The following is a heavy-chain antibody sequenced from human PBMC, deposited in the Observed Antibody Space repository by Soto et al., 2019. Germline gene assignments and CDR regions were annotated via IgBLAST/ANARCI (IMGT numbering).Heavy chain of an antibody. V-gene: IGHV1-18*04. CDR2: ISAYNGNT. CDR1: GYTFTSYG. CDR3: AREIAAAGTKYYYGMDV. D-gene: IGHD6-13*01. J-gene: IGHJ6*02. Sequence: ASVKVSCKASGYTFTSYGISWVRQATGQGLEWMGRISAYNGNTNYAQKLQGRVTMTTDTYTSTAYMELRSLRSDDTAVYYCAREIAAAGTKYYYGMDVWGQGTTVTVSS.